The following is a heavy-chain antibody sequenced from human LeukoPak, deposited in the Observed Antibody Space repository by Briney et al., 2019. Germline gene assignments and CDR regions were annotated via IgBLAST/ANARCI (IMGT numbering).Heavy chain of an antibody. V-gene: IGHV4-59*01. CDR2: IYFSGST. Sequence: PSETLSLTCTVSGGSINSYYWNWIRQPPGKGLEWIGYIYFSGSTNYNPSLKSRVTISIDTSKNQFSLKLSSVTAADTVVYYCARGISGNDYWGQGTLVTVSS. CDR3: ARGISGNDY. CDR1: GGSINSYY. J-gene: IGHJ4*01. D-gene: IGHD1-20*01.